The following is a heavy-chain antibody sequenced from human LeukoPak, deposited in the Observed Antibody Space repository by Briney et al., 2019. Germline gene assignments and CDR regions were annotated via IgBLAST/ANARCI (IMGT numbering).Heavy chain of an antibody. D-gene: IGHD3-22*01. CDR1: GDSVSSNSAA. CDR3: ARELRPAYYYDSSGYYPPDAFDI. CDR2: TYYRSKWYN. Sequence: SQTLSLTCAISGDSVSSNSAAWNWIRQSPSRGLEWLGRTYYRSKWYNDYAVSVKSRITINPDTSKNQFSLQLNSVTPEDTAVYYCARELRPAYYYDSSGYYPPDAFDIWGQGTMVTVSS. J-gene: IGHJ3*02. V-gene: IGHV6-1*01.